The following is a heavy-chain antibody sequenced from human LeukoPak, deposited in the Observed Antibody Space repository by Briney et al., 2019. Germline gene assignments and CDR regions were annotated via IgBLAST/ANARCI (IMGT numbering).Heavy chain of an antibody. D-gene: IGHD1-26*01. J-gene: IGHJ4*02. V-gene: IGHV3-30*04. Sequence: GGSLRLSCAASGFTFSSYAMHWVRQAPGKGLEWVAVISYDGSNKYYADSVKGRFTISRDNSKNTLYLQMNSLRAEDTAVYYCAREMNVDSGSYSFDYWGQGTLDTVSS. CDR1: GFTFSSYA. CDR3: AREMNVDSGSYSFDY. CDR2: ISYDGSNK.